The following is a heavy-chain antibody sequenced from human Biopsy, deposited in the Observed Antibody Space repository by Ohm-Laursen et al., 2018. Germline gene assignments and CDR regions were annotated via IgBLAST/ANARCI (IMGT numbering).Heavy chain of an antibody. J-gene: IGHJ6*02. CDR2: IWYDGSSE. CDR1: GFTFSVYA. Sequence: SSLRLSCAASGFTFSVYAMHWVRQAPGTGLEWVAIIWYDGSSEYYADSVKGRFTISRDNSRNTVYLQMNSLRAEDTAIYYCARDPIVGSKADGMDVWGQGTTVTVSS. D-gene: IGHD1-26*01. CDR3: ARDPIVGSKADGMDV. V-gene: IGHV3-33*01.